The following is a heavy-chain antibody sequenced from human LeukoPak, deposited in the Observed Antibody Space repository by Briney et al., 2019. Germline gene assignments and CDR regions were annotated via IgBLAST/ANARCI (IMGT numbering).Heavy chain of an antibody. V-gene: IGHV3-53*01. CDR3: ARRAGEYSHPYDY. CDR1: GFPVSINS. J-gene: IGHJ4*02. D-gene: IGHD4-17*01. CDR2: IYSGGNT. Sequence: GGSLRLSCTVSGFPVSINSMSWVRQAPGKGLEWVSFIYSGGNTHYSDSVKGRFTISRDSSKNTLYLQMNSLRAEDTAVYYCARRAGEYSHPYDYWGQGTLVTVSS.